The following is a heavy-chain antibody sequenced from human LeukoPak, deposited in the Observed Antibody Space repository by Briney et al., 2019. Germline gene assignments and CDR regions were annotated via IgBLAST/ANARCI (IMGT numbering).Heavy chain of an antibody. CDR3: TRARAVASFYGFDP. D-gene: IGHD6-19*01. J-gene: IGHJ5*02. V-gene: IGHV3-21*01. Sequence: GGSLRLSCAASGFTFSSYSMSWVRQAPGKGLEWVSSISSCSSHIYYADSLKGRFTISRDNAKNSLYLQMNSLRAEDTAVYYCTRARAVASFYGFDPWGQGTLVTVSS. CDR1: GFTFSSYS. CDR2: ISSCSSHI.